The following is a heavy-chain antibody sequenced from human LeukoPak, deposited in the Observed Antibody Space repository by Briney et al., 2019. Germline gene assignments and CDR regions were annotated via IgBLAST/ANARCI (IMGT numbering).Heavy chain of an antibody. D-gene: IGHD3-22*01. J-gene: IGHJ5*02. V-gene: IGHV4-4*07. CDR3: ARAQGSSGLNWFDP. CDR2: IYTSGST. CDR1: GGSISSYY. Sequence: PETLSLTCTVSGGSISSYYWSWIRQPAGKGLEWIGRIYTSGSTNYNPSLKSRVTMSVDTSKNQFSLKLSSVTAADTAVYYCARAQGSSGLNWFDPWGQGTLVTVSS.